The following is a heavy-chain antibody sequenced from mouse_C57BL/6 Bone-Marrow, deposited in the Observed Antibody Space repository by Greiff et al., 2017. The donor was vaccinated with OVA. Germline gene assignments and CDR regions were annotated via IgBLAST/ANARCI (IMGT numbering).Heavy chain of an antibody. CDR2: IYPRDGST. D-gene: IGHD1-1*01. CDR3: ARDYYGSSFYAIDY. J-gene: IGHJ4*01. CDR1: GYTFTSYD. V-gene: IGHV1-85*01. Sequence: VQLQQSGPELVKPGASVKLSCKASGYTFTSYDINWVKQRPGQGLEWIGWIYPRDGSTKYNEKFKGKATLTVDTSSSTAYMELHSLTSEDSAVYFCARDYYGSSFYAIDYWGQGTSVTVSS.